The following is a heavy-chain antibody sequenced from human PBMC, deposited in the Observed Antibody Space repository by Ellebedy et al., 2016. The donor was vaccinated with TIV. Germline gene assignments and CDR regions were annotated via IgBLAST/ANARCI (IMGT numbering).Heavy chain of an antibody. CDR2: INSDATII. Sequence: PGGSLRLSCAASGFSFSSYSMNWVRQAPGKGPEWISHINSDATIIKYSDSVKGRFTISSDNAKNSLYLQMNSLRDEDTAVYYCVRMTVVWGKDYWGQGTLVTASS. CDR1: GFSFSSYS. CDR3: VRMTVVWGKDY. J-gene: IGHJ4*02. D-gene: IGHD3-16*01. V-gene: IGHV3-48*02.